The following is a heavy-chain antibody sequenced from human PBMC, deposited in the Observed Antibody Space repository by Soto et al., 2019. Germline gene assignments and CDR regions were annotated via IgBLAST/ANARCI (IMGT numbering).Heavy chain of an antibody. V-gene: IGHV3-7*01. J-gene: IGHJ4*02. CDR1: GFTGSSYW. Sequence: EVQLADSGGGLVQPGGSLRLSCAASGFTGSSYWISWVRQAPGKGQEWVANIKQDGSEKYYGDSVKGRMTISRDNAKKSMYLQMNRLSAVDTAVSYWASGSPISRRGGVGRASDSWGQGTLVTVSS. CDR3: ASGSPISRRGGVGRASDS. D-gene: IGHD3-16*01. CDR2: IKQDGSEK.